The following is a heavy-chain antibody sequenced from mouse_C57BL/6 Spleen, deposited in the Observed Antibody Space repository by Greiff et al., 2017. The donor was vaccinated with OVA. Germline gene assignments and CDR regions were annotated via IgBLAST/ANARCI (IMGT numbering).Heavy chain of an antibody. CDR2: ISYDGSN. CDR1: GYSITSGYY. J-gene: IGHJ2*01. Sequence: ESGPGLVKPSQSLSLTCSVPGYSITSGYYWNWIRQFPGNKLEWMGYISYDGSNNYNPSLKNRISITRDTSKNQFFLKLNSVTTEDTATYYCASAYYSNYYFDYWGQGTTLTVSS. D-gene: IGHD2-5*01. CDR3: ASAYYSNYYFDY. V-gene: IGHV3-6*01.